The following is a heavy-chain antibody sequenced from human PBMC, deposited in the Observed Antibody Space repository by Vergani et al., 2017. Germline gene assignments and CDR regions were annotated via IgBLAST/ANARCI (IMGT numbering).Heavy chain of an antibody. D-gene: IGHD2-2*01. CDR3: ARDSRYCSSTSCYVGRDWFDP. CDR1: GYTFTSYG. J-gene: IGHJ5*02. Sequence: QVQLVQSGAEVKKPGASVKVSCKASGYTFTSYGISWVRQAPGQGLEWMGWISAYNGNTNYAQKLQGRVTMTTDTSTSTAYMELSSLRSEDTAVYYCARDSRYCSSTSCYVGRDWFDPWGQGTLVTVSS. CDR2: ISAYNGNT. V-gene: IGHV1-18*04.